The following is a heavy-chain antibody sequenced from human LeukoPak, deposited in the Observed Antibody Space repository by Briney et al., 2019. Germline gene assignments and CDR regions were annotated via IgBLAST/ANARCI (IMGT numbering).Heavy chain of an antibody. J-gene: IGHJ5*02. Sequence: ASVKVSCKASGGTFSSYAISWVRQAPGQGLEWMGGIIPIFGTANYAQKFQGGVTITAYASTSTAYMELSSLRSEDTAVYYCARGDQYQLLSVPRFDPWGQGTLVTVSS. CDR3: ARGDQYQLLSVPRFDP. CDR1: GGTFSSYA. V-gene: IGHV1-69*01. D-gene: IGHD2-2*01. CDR2: IIPIFGTA.